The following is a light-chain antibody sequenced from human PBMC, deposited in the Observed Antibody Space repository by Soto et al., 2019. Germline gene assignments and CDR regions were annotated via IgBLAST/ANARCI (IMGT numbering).Light chain of an antibody. Sequence: EIVLTQSPGTLSLSPGERATLSCRASQSVSNNYLAWYQQKPGQAPRLLIYGASNRAIGIPDRLSGSGSGTVFPITISRLEPEDFAVYYCQQEGSSGTFGQETKVDIK. V-gene: IGKV3-20*01. J-gene: IGKJ1*01. CDR3: QQEGSSGT. CDR1: QSVSNNY. CDR2: GAS.